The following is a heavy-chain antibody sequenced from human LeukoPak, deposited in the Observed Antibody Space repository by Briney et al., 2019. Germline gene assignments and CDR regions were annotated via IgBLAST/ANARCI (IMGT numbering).Heavy chain of an antibody. CDR1: GGSISSRY. V-gene: IGHV4-59*08. CDR3: ARPLLWFGELLVGAFDI. Sequence: SETLSLTCTVSGGSISSRYWSWIRQPPGKGLEWIGYIYYSGSTNYNPSLKSRVAISVDTSKNQFSLKLSSVTAADTAVYYCARPLLWFGELLVGAFDIWGQGTMVTVSS. J-gene: IGHJ3*02. D-gene: IGHD3-10*01. CDR2: IYYSGST.